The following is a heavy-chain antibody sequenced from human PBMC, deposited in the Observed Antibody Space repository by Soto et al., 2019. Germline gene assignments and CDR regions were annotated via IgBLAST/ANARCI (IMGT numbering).Heavy chain of an antibody. D-gene: IGHD2-2*01. CDR3: AREVADIVVVPAAIDYYYYMDV. J-gene: IGHJ6*03. CDR1: GYTFTSYG. Sequence: QVQLVQSGAEVKKPGASVKVSCKASGYTFTSYGISWVRQAPGHGLEWMGWISAYNGNTNYAQKLQGRVTMTTDTATSTAYMELRSLRSDDTAVYYCAREVADIVVVPAAIDYYYYMDVWGKGTTVTVSS. V-gene: IGHV1-18*01. CDR2: ISAYNGNT.